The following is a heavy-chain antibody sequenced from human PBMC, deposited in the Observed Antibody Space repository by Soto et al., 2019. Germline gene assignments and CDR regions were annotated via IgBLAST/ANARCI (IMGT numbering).Heavy chain of an antibody. CDR1: GGTFSSYT. CDR3: ARDSSRIAVAAWGFDP. Sequence: GASVKVSCKASGGTFSSYTISWVRQAPGQGLEWMGRIIPILGIANYAQKFQGRVTITADKSTSTAYMELSSLRSEDTAVYYCARDSSRIAVAAWGFDPWGQGTPVTVSS. D-gene: IGHD6-19*01. V-gene: IGHV1-69*04. J-gene: IGHJ5*02. CDR2: IIPILGIA.